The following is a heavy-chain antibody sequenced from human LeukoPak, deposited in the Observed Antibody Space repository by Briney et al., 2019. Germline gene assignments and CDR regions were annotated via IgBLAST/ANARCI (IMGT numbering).Heavy chain of an antibody. CDR1: GYTFTGYY. CDR3: ARPRDPMVVTPTSRTYFFDS. J-gene: IGHJ4*02. CDR2: INPNSGGT. Sequence: ASVKVSCKASGYTFTGYYMHWVRQAPGQGPEWMGWINPNSGGTNFAQKFQGRVTVTRDTSISVVYMELSRLRSDDTAVYYCARPRDPMVVTPTSRTYFFDSWGQGTLVTVSS. D-gene: IGHD4-23*01. V-gene: IGHV1-2*02.